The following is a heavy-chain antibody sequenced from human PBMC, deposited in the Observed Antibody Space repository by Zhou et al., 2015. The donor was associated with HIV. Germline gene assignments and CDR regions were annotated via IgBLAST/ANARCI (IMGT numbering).Heavy chain of an antibody. CDR3: ARDPRIAATYYYYYYMDV. J-gene: IGHJ6*03. CDR2: IDPNSGGT. CDR1: GYTFTGYF. V-gene: IGHV1-2*06. D-gene: IGHD6-13*01. Sequence: QVQLVQSGDEVKKPGASVKVSCKSSGYTFTGYFIHWVRQAPGQGLEWMGRIDPNSGGTNYTQRFQGRVTMTRDTSISTAYMELSRLRSDDTAVYYCARDPRIAATYYYYYYMDVWGKGTTVTVSS.